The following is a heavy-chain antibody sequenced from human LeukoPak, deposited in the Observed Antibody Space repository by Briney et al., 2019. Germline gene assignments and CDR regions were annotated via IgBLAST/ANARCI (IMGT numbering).Heavy chain of an antibody. J-gene: IGHJ6*02. D-gene: IGHD6-19*01. CDR2: IWYDGSNK. V-gene: IGHV3-33*01. CDR1: GFIFSSYG. Sequence: PGRSLRLSCSVSGFIFSSYGMHWVRQAPGKRLEWVAAIWYDGSNKYYADSVKGRFAISRDNSKNTLYLQMNSLRAEDTAVYYCLAQWQSRYGMDVWGQGTTVTVSS. CDR3: LAQWQSRYGMDV.